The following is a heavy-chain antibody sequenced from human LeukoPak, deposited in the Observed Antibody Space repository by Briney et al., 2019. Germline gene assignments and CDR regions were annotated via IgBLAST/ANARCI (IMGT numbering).Heavy chain of an antibody. J-gene: IGHJ4*02. CDR1: GFTFSDYY. V-gene: IGHV3-11*06. CDR3: GRENAGGSGSYGRPAF. D-gene: IGHD3-10*01. Sequence: GGSLRLSCAASGFTFSDYYRSWIRQPPGKGLEWVSYISSSSRYTNYADSVKGRFTISRDHAKNTLYLQMNSLRAEDTAVYYCGRENAGGSGSYGRPAFWGQGTLVTVSS. CDR2: ISSSSRYT.